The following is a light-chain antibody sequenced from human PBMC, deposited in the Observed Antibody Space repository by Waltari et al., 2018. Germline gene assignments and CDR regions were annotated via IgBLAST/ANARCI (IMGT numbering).Light chain of an antibody. J-gene: IGKJ2*01. CDR2: GGS. Sequence: DIQMTQSPSTLSASVGDRVTITCRASQNINTYLAWYQHKPGKAPKLLINGGSPLESGVPLRFSGSGSGTEFTLTISSLQPDDFATYYCQRYNSYSNTFGQGTKLEIK. CDR3: QRYNSYSNT. V-gene: IGKV1-5*01. CDR1: QNINTY.